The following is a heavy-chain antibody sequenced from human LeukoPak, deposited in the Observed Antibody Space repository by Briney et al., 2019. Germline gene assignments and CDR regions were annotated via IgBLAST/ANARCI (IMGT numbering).Heavy chain of an antibody. CDR1: GGSISSSSYY. V-gene: IGHV4-39*07. CDR3: ARRGTAMVIGGITHYMDV. CDR2: INHSGST. D-gene: IGHD5-18*01. Sequence: SETLSLTCTVSGGSISSSSYYWGWIRQPPGKGLEWIGEINHSGSTNYNPSLKSRVTISVDTSKNQFSLKLSSVTAADTAVYYCARRGTAMVIGGITHYMDVWGKGTTVTVSS. J-gene: IGHJ6*03.